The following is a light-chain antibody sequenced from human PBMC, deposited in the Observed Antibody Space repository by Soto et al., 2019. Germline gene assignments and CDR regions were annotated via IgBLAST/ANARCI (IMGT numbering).Light chain of an antibody. V-gene: IGKV3-20*01. CDR1: ESITSTY. J-gene: IGKJ1*01. CDR3: QRYGTSPWS. Sequence: IVLTQSPGTLSLSPGERATLYCRASESITSTYLAGYQLKPGRPPRLVIYGAFNRATGIPDRFSATGSGTDFSLTISGLEPEDSAVYFCQRYGTSPWSFGQGTKLEIK. CDR2: GAF.